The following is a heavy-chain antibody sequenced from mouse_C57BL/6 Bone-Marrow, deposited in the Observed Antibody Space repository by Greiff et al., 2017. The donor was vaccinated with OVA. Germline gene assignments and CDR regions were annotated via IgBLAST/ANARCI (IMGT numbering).Heavy chain of an antibody. Sequence: VKLQQPGAELVKPGASVKLSCKASGYTFTSYWMHWVKQRPGRGLERIGRIDPNSGGTKYNEKFKSKATLTVDKPSSTAYMQLSSLTAEDSAVYYCARSNWDGYYAMDYWGQGTSVTVSS. CDR2: IDPNSGGT. CDR1: GYTFTSYW. V-gene: IGHV1-72*01. CDR3: ARSNWDGYYAMDY. J-gene: IGHJ4*01. D-gene: IGHD4-1*01.